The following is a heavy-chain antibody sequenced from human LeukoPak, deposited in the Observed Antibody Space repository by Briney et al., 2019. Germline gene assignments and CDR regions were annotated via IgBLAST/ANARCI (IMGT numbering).Heavy chain of an antibody. Sequence: SETLSLTCAVYGGSFSGYYWSWIRQPPGKGLEWIGEINHSGSTNYNPSLKSRVTISVDTSKSQFSLKLSSVTAADTAVYYCARVSSYGSFDAFDIWGQGAMVTVSS. CDR2: INHSGST. J-gene: IGHJ3*02. V-gene: IGHV4-34*01. CDR1: GGSFSGYY. D-gene: IGHD5-18*01. CDR3: ARVSSYGSFDAFDI.